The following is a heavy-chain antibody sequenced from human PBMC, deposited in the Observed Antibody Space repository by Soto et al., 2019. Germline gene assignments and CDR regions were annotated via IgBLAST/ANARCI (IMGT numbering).Heavy chain of an antibody. CDR1: GGTFSSYT. Sequence: QVQLVQSGAEVKKPGSSVKVSCKASGGTFSSYTISWVRQAPGQGLEWMGRIIPILGIANYAQKFQRRVTITADKSTSTAYMELSRLRSEDTAVYYCARDTDIVATGGLFYWGQGTLVTVSS. J-gene: IGHJ4*02. CDR3: ARDTDIVATGGLFY. CDR2: IIPILGIA. V-gene: IGHV1-69*08. D-gene: IGHD5-12*01.